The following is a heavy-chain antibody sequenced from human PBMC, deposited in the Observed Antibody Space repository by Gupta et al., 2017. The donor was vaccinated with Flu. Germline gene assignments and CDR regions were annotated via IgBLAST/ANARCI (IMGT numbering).Heavy chain of an antibody. J-gene: IGHJ4*02. Sequence: QVQLVQSGAEVKKPGASVKVSCKASGYTFTNYAMHWVRQAPGQRLEWMGWINAGDGNTKYLQKFQGRVTFTRDTSANTAYMELSSLTSEDTAVYYCVAVDYGDYWGQGTLVIVS. CDR3: VAVDYGDY. CDR2: INAGDGNT. CDR1: GYTFTNYA. V-gene: IGHV1-3*01.